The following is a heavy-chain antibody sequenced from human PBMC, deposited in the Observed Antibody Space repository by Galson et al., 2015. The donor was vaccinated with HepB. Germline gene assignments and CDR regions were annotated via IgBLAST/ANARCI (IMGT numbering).Heavy chain of an antibody. V-gene: IGHV3-21*01. Sequence: SLRLSCAASGLTFSSYSMNWVRQAPGKGLEWVSSISSSSSYIYYADSVKGRFTISRDNAKNSLYLQMNSLRAEDTAVYYCARVDTAMVKVFDYWGQGTLVTVSS. CDR1: GLTFSSYS. J-gene: IGHJ4*02. D-gene: IGHD5-18*01. CDR2: ISSSSSYI. CDR3: ARVDTAMVKVFDY.